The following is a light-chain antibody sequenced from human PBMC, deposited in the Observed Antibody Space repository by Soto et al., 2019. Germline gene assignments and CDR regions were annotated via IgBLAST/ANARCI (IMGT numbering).Light chain of an antibody. V-gene: IGLV1-44*01. J-gene: IGLJ3*02. CDR1: GSNIGSNT. Sequence: QSVLTQPPSASGTPGQRVTISCSGSGSNIGSNTVNWYQQLPGTAPTLLIYSNNQRPSGVPDRFSGSKSGTSASLAVNGLQSGDEADYYCAAWDDSLNGPLFGGGTKLTVL. CDR3: AAWDDSLNGPL. CDR2: SNN.